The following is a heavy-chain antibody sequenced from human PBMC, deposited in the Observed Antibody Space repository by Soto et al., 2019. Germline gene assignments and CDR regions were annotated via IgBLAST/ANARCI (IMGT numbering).Heavy chain of an antibody. CDR3: AKDIAYYDFWSGYSGYYYGMDV. J-gene: IGHJ6*02. CDR1: GFTFSSYG. Sequence: QVQLVESGGGVVQPGRSLRLSCAASGFTFSSYGMHWVRQAPGKGLEWVAVISYDGSNKYYADSVKGRFTISRDNSKNTLYLQMNSLRAEDTAVYYCAKDIAYYDFWSGYSGYYYGMDVWGQGTTVTVSS. V-gene: IGHV3-30*18. D-gene: IGHD3-3*01. CDR2: ISYDGSNK.